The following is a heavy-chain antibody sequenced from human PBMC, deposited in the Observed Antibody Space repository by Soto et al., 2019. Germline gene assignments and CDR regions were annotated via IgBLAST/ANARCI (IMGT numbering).Heavy chain of an antibody. CDR2: IGTHNGDT. CDR3: ARDWRGAEGFDP. J-gene: IGHJ5*02. D-gene: IGHD3-3*01. Sequence: QDQLVQSGTEVKKPGASVKVSCKASGYTFNNYGFSWVRQAPGQGLEWVGWIGTHNGDTTYAQSFQGRVTMTIDTSTTTSYMELTSLTFDDTAVYFCARDWRGAEGFDPWGQGTLVIVSS. CDR1: GYTFNNYG. V-gene: IGHV1-18*01.